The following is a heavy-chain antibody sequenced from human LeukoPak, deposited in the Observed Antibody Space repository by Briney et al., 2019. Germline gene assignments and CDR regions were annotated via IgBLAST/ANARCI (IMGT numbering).Heavy chain of an antibody. CDR1: GLTFSSNW. J-gene: IGHJ4*02. D-gene: IGHD2-21*01. V-gene: IGHV3-7*01. Sequence: PGGSLRLSCAVSGLTFSSNWMYWVRQAPGKGLEWVANIKGDGTSEYYVDSVKGRFIISRDNAKNSLYLHMNSLRVEDTAVYFCASGDSIDYWGQGTLVTVSS. CDR3: ASGDSIDY. CDR2: IKGDGTSE.